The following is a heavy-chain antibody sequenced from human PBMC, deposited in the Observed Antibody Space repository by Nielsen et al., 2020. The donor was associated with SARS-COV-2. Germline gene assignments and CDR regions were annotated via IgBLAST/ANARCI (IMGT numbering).Heavy chain of an antibody. D-gene: IGHD6-13*01. J-gene: IGHJ4*02. CDR1: GFTFSSYG. CDR3: AASKSGYYFDL. Sequence: SCAASGFTFSSYGMHWVRQAPGKGLEWVAVISYDGSNKYYADSVKGRFTISRDNSKNTLYLQMNSLRAEDTAVYYCAASKSGYYFDLWGQGTLVTVSS. CDR2: ISYDGSNK. V-gene: IGHV3-30*03.